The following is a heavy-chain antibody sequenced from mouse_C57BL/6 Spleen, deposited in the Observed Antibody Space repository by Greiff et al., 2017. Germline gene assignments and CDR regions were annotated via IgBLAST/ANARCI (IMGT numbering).Heavy chain of an antibody. J-gene: IGHJ4*01. Sequence: EVNVVESGGGLVQPKGSLKLSCAASGFSFNTYAMNWVRQAPGKGLEWVARIRSKSNNYATYYADSVKDRFTISRDDSESMLYLQMNNLKTEDTAMYYCVRGSSFYYAMDYWGQGTSVTVSS. CDR1: GFSFNTYA. CDR3: VRGSSFYYAMDY. V-gene: IGHV10-1*01. D-gene: IGHD1-1*01. CDR2: IRSKSNNYAT.